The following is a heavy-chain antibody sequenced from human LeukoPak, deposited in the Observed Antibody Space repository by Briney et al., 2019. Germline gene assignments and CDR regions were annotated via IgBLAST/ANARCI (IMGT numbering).Heavy chain of an antibody. CDR3: AKFLWGVRGVDY. CDR1: GFTFSSYA. J-gene: IGHJ4*02. Sequence: GGSLRLSCAASGFTFSSYAMSWVRQAPGKGLEWVSLIGNSGDATYYADSVKGRFTISRDNSENTLYLQMNSLRAEDTAIYYCAKFLWGVRGVDYWGQGTLVTVSS. CDR2: IGNSGDAT. V-gene: IGHV3-23*01. D-gene: IGHD3-10*01.